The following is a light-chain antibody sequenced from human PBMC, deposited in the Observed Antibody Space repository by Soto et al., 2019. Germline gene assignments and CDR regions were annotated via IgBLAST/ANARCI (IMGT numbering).Light chain of an antibody. Sequence: QSALTQPASVSGSPGQSITISCTGTSSDVGSYNLVSWFQQHPGKAPKLFIYEVNRRPLGVSDRLSGSKSANTASLTISGLQAEDEADYYCFSYAGAGTFVFGTGTKVTVL. J-gene: IGLJ1*01. V-gene: IGLV2-23*02. CDR2: EVN. CDR3: FSYAGAGTFV. CDR1: SSDVGSYNL.